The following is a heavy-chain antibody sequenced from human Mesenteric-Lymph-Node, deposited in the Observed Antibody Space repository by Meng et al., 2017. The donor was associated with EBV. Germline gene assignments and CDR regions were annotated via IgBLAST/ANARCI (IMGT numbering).Heavy chain of an antibody. CDR2: IYYSGST. Sequence: RLHLQDAGPGLVKPSETLSLTCTVSGGSISSSSYYWGWIRQPPGKGLEWIGSIYYSGSTYYNPSLKSRVTISVDTSKNQFSLKLSSVTAADTAVYYCATSSLTVDYWGQGTLVTVSS. J-gene: IGHJ4*02. CDR3: ATSSLTVDY. V-gene: IGHV4-39*06. CDR1: GGSISSSSYY.